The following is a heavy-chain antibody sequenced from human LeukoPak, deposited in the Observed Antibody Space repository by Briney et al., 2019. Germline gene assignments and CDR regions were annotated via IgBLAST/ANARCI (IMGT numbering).Heavy chain of an antibody. CDR3: ATDYYDSSGYYY. Sequence: GGSLRLSCAASGFTFSSYSMNWVRQAPGKGLEWVSSISSGSSYIYYADSVKGRFTISRDNAKNSLYLQMNSLRAEDTAVYHCATDYYDSSGYYYWGQGTLVTVSS. V-gene: IGHV3-21*01. CDR2: ISSGSSYI. D-gene: IGHD3-22*01. J-gene: IGHJ4*02. CDR1: GFTFSSYS.